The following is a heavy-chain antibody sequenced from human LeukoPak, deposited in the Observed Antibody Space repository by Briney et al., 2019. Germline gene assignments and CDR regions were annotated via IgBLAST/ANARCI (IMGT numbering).Heavy chain of an antibody. Sequence: PGGSLRLSCAASGLTFSSYGMHWVRQAPGKGLEWVSAISGSGGSTYYADSVKGRFTISRDNSKNTLYLQMNSLRAEDTAVYYCAKGAVGAAFFDYWGQGTLVTVSS. CDR2: ISGSGGST. D-gene: IGHD1-26*01. CDR1: GLTFSSYG. CDR3: AKGAVGAAFFDY. J-gene: IGHJ4*02. V-gene: IGHV3-23*01.